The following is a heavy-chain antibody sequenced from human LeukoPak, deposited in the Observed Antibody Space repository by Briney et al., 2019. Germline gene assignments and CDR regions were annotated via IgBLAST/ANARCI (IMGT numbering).Heavy chain of an antibody. J-gene: IGHJ4*02. D-gene: IGHD5-18*01. CDR2: INPDRSST. V-gene: IGHV3-74*01. CDR3: ARVGYNYGYDY. CDR1: GFIFSSYW. Sequence: GGPLRLSCAASGFIFSSYWMHWVRQAPGKGLVWVSRINPDRSSTTYADSVKGRFTISRDNAKNTLSLQMNSLRAEDTAVYYCARVGYNYGYDYWGQGTLVTVSS.